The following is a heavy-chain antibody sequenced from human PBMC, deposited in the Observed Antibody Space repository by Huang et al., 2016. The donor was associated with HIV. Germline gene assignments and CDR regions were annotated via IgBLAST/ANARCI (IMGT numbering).Heavy chain of an antibody. J-gene: IGHJ4*02. CDR1: GYTFSTYS. Sequence: EVQLVESGGGLAQPGGSLRLSCVASGYTFSTYSMNWVRQAPGKGLEWVSYRSKTRGATSYAESVKGRFTVSRDNVKNSLYLQMNRLRVEDTAMYYCVRDSSSGLQLRYWGQGALVIVS. CDR3: VRDSSSGLQLRY. D-gene: IGHD3-22*01. CDR2: RSKTRGAT. V-gene: IGHV3-48*01.